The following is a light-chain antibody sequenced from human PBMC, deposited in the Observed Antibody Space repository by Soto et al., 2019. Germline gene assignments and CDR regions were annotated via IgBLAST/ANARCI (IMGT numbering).Light chain of an antibody. J-gene: IGKJ5*01. CDR2: WAS. CDR3: QQYHSDPIT. CDR1: QSVLSSSDNKNY. Sequence: VMTQSPYSLAVSLGARATINCKSSQSVLSSSDNKNYLAWFQQKPGQPPKLLIYWASTRKSGVPDRFSGSGSGTDFTLTITSLQAEDVAVYYCQQYHSDPITFGQGTRLEI. V-gene: IGKV4-1*01.